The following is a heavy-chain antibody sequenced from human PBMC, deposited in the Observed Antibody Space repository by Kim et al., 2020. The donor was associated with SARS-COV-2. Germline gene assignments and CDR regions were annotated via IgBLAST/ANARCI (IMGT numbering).Heavy chain of an antibody. CDR2: IYYSGST. CDR1: GGSISSYY. D-gene: IGHD6-6*01. CDR3: ARSEGIAARPSVGMDV. J-gene: IGHJ6*02. V-gene: IGHV4-59*13. Sequence: SETLSLTCTVSGGSISSYYWSWIRQPPGKGLEWIGYIYYSGSTNYNPSLKSRVTISVDTSKNQFSLKLSSVTAADTAVYYCARSEGIAARPSVGMDVWGQGTTVTVSS.